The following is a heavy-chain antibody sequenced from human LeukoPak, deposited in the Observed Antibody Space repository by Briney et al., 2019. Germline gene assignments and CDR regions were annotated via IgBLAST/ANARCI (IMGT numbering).Heavy chain of an antibody. J-gene: IGHJ4*02. CDR2: ISPGGGTT. CDR1: GFAFGSEA. D-gene: IGHD3-22*01. CDR3: AKALTLHYYDSSGYPFDFDY. Sequence: GGSLRPSCAVSGFAFGSEAMSWVRQSPARGLEWVASISPGGGTTYYADSVKGRFTISRDNSKNTLYLQMNSLRAEDTAVYYCAKALTLHYYDSSGYPFDFDYWGQGTLVTVSS. V-gene: IGHV3-23*01.